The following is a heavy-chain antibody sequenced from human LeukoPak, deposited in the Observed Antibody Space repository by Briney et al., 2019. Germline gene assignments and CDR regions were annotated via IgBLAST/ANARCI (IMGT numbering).Heavy chain of an antibody. J-gene: IGHJ3*02. D-gene: IGHD6-6*01. Sequence: GGSLRLSCAASGFTFSNYRMSWVRQTPGKGLEWLSYITDTGSTKYYADSVKGRFTISRDNAKNSLYLQINSLKASDTAMYYCARPPYSSSIDAFDIWGQGTMVTVSS. CDR1: GFTFSNYR. CDR2: ITDTGSTK. CDR3: ARPPYSSSIDAFDI. V-gene: IGHV3-48*04.